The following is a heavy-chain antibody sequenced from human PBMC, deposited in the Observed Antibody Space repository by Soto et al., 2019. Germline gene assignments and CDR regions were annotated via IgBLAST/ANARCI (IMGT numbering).Heavy chain of an antibody. Sequence: SETLSLTCIVSGGSVSSQTHFWIWIRQAPGKGLEWIGYVYYSGITNSNPSLKGRVTISADTSNNQIFLSLTSVTAADTAVYYCAREDMSGTYYFDSWGQGILVTVSS. J-gene: IGHJ4*02. CDR3: AREDMSGTYYFDS. D-gene: IGHD1-26*01. CDR2: VYYSGIT. V-gene: IGHV4-61*01. CDR1: GGSVSSQTHF.